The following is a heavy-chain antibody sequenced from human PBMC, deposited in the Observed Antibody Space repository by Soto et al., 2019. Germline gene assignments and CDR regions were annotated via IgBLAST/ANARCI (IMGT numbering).Heavy chain of an antibody. V-gene: IGHV5-10-1*01. Sequence: GESLKISCKGSGYSFTSYWISWVRQMPGKGLEWMGRIDPSDSYTNYSPSFQGHVTIAADKSISTAYLPWSSLKASDTAMYYCARRTKGGYSYGYNYWGQGTLVTVSS. D-gene: IGHD5-18*01. CDR1: GYSFTSYW. J-gene: IGHJ4*02. CDR2: IDPSDSYT. CDR3: ARRTKGGYSYGYNY.